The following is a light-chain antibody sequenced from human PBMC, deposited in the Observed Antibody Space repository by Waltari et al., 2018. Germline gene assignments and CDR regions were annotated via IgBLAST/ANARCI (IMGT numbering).Light chain of an antibody. CDR2: ANN. V-gene: IGLV1-40*01. J-gene: IGLJ2*01. CDR1: NSNIGADYY. Sequence: QSVLTQPPSVSGAPGQRVTISCTGSNSNIGADYYVHWYQQVPGRAPKLLIHANNFRPCGIPERFSASKSGTSASLAITGLLAEDEADYYCLSYDSGLRGSIFGGGTKLTVL. CDR3: LSYDSGLRGSI.